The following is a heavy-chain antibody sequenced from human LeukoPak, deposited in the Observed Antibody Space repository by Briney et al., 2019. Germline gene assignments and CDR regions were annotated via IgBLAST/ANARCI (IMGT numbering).Heavy chain of an antibody. CDR2: ISSSSYI. Sequence: GGSLRLSCAASGFTFSSYSMNWVRQAPGKGLEWVSSISSSSYIYYADSVKGRFTISRDNAKNSLYLQMNSLRAEDTAVYYCASDLVIAVAAPMDVWGKGTTVTVSS. V-gene: IGHV3-21*01. CDR3: ASDLVIAVAAPMDV. D-gene: IGHD6-19*01. CDR1: GFTFSSYS. J-gene: IGHJ6*04.